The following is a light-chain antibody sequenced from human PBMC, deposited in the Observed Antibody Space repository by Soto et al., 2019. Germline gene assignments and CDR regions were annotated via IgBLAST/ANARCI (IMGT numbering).Light chain of an antibody. CDR1: SSDVGGYNY. V-gene: IGLV2-14*01. Sequence: QSALTQPASVSGSPGQSITISCTGTSSDVGGYNYASWYQQHPGKAPKLMIYEVSNRPSGVSNRFSGSKSGNTASLTISGLHTEDEADYYCSSYTSSSTLVFGTGTKVTVL. CDR2: EVS. J-gene: IGLJ1*01. CDR3: SSYTSSSTLV.